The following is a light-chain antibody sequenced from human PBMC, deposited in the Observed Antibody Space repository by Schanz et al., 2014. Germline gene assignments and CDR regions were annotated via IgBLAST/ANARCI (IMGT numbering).Light chain of an antibody. CDR1: SSDIGDYNL. CDR2: EVS. J-gene: IGLJ2*01. CDR3: SSYRRNSTTTHVV. Sequence: QSALTQPASVSGSPGQSITISCTGSSSDIGDYNLVSWYQHHPGKAPELLIYEVSKRPSGVSKRFSGSKSGNTASLTISGLQAEDEADYYCSSYRRNSTTTHVVFGGGTKLTVL. V-gene: IGLV2-14*02.